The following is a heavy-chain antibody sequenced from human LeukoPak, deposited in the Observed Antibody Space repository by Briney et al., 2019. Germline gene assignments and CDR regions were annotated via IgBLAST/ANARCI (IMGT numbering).Heavy chain of an antibody. J-gene: IGHJ4*02. D-gene: IGHD5-24*01. CDR2: IKQDGSEK. V-gene: IGHV3-7*04. CDR1: GFTFSSYW. CDR3: ARGRNAGGLAY. Sequence: GGSLRLSCAASGFTFSSYWMSWVRQPPGKGLEWVANIKQDGSEKYYVDSVKGRFTISRDNAKNSLYLQMNSLRVEDTAIYYCARGRNAGGLAYWGQGVLVTVSS.